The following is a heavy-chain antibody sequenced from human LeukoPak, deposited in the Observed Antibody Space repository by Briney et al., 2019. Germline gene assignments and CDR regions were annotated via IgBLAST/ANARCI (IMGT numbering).Heavy chain of an antibody. J-gene: IGHJ4*02. D-gene: IGHD3-3*01. Sequence: PGGSLRLSCAASGFTFSSYWMSWVRQAPGKGLEWVANIKQDGSEKYYVDSVKGRFTISRDNAKNSLYLQMSSLRAEDTAVYYCARTYYDFWSGYCHDYWGQGTLVTVSS. CDR2: IKQDGSEK. V-gene: IGHV3-7*01. CDR1: GFTFSSYW. CDR3: ARTYYDFWSGYCHDY.